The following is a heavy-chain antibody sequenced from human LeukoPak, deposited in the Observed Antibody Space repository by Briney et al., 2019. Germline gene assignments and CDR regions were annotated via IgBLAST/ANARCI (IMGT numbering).Heavy chain of an antibody. CDR1: GFTLSSYD. CDR3: AKEYSGYDFDY. J-gene: IGHJ4*02. D-gene: IGHD5-12*01. Sequence: GRSLRLSCAASGFTLSSYDMSWVRQAPGKGLEWVAATSGSGVNSYYADSVRGRFTISRDNSQNTLYLQMDSLRAEDTALYFFAKEYSGYDFDYWGQGTLVTVSS. V-gene: IGHV3-23*01. CDR2: TSGSGVNS.